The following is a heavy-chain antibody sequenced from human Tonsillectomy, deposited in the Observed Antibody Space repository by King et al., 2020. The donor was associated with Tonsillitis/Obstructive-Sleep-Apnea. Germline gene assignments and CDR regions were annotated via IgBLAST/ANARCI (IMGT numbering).Heavy chain of an antibody. J-gene: IGHJ4*02. V-gene: IGHV1-2*02. D-gene: IGHD3-3*01. CDR2: INPNSGGT. CDR1: GYTFTGYY. Sequence: EQLVQSGAEVKKPGASVKVSCKASGYTFTGYYMHWVRQAPGQGLEWMGWINPNSGGTNYAQKFQGRVTMTRDTSISTAYMELSRLRSDDTAVYYCARDSSNFWGGYLFDYWAREPWSPSPQ. CDR3: ARDSSNFWGGYLFDY.